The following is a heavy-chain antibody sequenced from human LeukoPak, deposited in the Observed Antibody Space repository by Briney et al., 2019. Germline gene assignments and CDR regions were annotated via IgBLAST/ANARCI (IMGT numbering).Heavy chain of an antibody. J-gene: IGHJ4*02. Sequence: SETLSLTCTVSGGSISSYYWSWIRQPPGKGLEWIGFIHYSGSTHYNPSLKSRVTISVDTSKNQFSLKLSSVTAADTAVYYCAREGHYYDSSPFDYWGQGTLVTVSS. D-gene: IGHD3-22*01. CDR3: AREGHYYDSSPFDY. V-gene: IGHV4-59*12. CDR1: GGSISSYY. CDR2: IHYSGST.